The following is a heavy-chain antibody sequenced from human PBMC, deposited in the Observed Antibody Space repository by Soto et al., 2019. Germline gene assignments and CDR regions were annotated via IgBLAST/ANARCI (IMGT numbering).Heavy chain of an antibody. CDR2: VSGSGGAT. CDR1: GFTFSSYA. V-gene: IGHV3-23*01. D-gene: IGHD2-15*01. CDR3: AKCDIVVPPAYYMDF. J-gene: IGHJ6*03. Sequence: EVQLLESGGGLVQPGGSLRLSCVASGFTFSSYAMSWVRQAPGKGVEWVSLVSGSGGATYYADSVQGRFTISKDNFKNTVYLQMNSLGAEDTAIYYCAKCDIVVPPAYYMDFWGKGTTVIV.